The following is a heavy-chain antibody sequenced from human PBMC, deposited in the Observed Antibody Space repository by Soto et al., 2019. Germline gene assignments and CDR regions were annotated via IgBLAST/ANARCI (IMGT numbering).Heavy chain of an antibody. D-gene: IGHD3-3*01. V-gene: IGHV4-34*01. CDR3: ARGRKYYDFWSGYSHPRYYFNY. Sequence: LSLTCAVYGGSFSGYCWSWIRQPPGKGLEWIGEINHSGRTNYNPSLKSRVTISVDTSKSQFSLKLSSVTAADTAVYYCARGRKYYDFWSGYSHPRYYFNYWGQGTLVTVSS. CDR2: INHSGRT. J-gene: IGHJ4*02. CDR1: GGSFSGYC.